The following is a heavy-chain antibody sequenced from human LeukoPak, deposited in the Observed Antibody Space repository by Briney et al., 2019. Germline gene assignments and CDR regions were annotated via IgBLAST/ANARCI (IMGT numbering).Heavy chain of an antibody. J-gene: IGHJ4*02. CDR2: IYYGGST. CDR3: ARLAPNYYDSSGYYLLFDY. D-gene: IGHD3-22*01. V-gene: IGHV4-39*01. CDR1: GGSISSYY. Sequence: TSETLSLTCTVSGGSISSYYWSWIRQPPGKGLEWIGSIYYGGSTYYNPSLKSRVTISVDTSKNQFSLKLSSVTAADTAVYYCARLAPNYYDSSGYYLLFDYWGQGTLVTVSS.